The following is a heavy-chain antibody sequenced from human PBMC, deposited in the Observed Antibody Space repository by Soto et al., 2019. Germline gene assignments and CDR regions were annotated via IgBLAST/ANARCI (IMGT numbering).Heavy chain of an antibody. CDR3: AKDGGRDGPNRKNYYYYYGMDV. CDR2: ISGSGGST. Sequence: EVQLLESGGGLVQPGGSLRLSCAASGFTFSSYAMSWVRQAPGKGLEWVSAISGSGGSTYYADSVKGRFTISRDNSKNTLYLQMNSLRAEDTAVYYCAKDGGRDGPNRKNYYYYYGMDVWGQGTTVTVSS. V-gene: IGHV3-23*01. CDR1: GFTFSSYA. D-gene: IGHD3-16*01. J-gene: IGHJ6*02.